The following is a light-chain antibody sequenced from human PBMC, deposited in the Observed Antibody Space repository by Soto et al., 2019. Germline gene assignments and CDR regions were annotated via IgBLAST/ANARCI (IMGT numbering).Light chain of an antibody. Sequence: EIVMTQSPVTLSVSPGERATLSCGACESVSNNLAWYQQKPGQVPRLLIYGASTRATGIPARFSASGSGTEFTLTISSLQSEDFAVYYCQQYNNWSWTFGQGTKVEAK. CDR2: GAS. V-gene: IGKV3-15*01. J-gene: IGKJ1*01. CDR3: QQYNNWSWT. CDR1: ESVSNN.